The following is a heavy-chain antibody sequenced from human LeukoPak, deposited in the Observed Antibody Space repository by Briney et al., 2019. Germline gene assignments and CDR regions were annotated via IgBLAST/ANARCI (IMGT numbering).Heavy chain of an antibody. D-gene: IGHD3-10*01. Sequence: SETLSLTCSVSGGSISSSSYYWGWIRQPPGKGLECIGSIHYSGSTYYNPSLKSRVTISVDTSKNQFSLNLSSVTAADTAVYYCARGSGSGSPPWYWGQGTLVTVSS. V-gene: IGHV4-39*07. CDR1: GGSISSSSYY. CDR2: IHYSGST. CDR3: ARGSGSGSPPWY. J-gene: IGHJ4*02.